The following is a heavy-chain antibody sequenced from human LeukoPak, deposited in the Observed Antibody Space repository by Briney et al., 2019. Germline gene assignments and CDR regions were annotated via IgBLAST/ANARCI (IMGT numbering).Heavy chain of an antibody. D-gene: IGHD4-11*01. CDR1: GGSISSYY. V-gene: IGHV4-59*01. CDR3: ARALPTTYYYYYYMDV. Sequence: SETLSLTCTVSGGSISSYYWSWIRQPPGKGLEWIGYTYYSGSTNYNPSLKSRVTISVDTSKNQFSLKLSSVTAADTAVYYCARALPTTYYYYYYMDVWGKGTTVTVSS. J-gene: IGHJ6*03. CDR2: TYYSGST.